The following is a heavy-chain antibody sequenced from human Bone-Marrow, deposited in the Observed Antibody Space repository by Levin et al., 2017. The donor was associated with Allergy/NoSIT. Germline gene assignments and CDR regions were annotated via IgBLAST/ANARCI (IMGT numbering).Heavy chain of an antibody. V-gene: IGHV5-51*01. Sequence: PGESLKISCKTSGYTFTSYWIGWVRQMPGKGLEWMATIYPGDSDTKYSPSFEGQVTVSVDKSISAAYLQWSSLKASDTAMFYCARRSPLSADAFDIWGQGTMVTVSS. CDR2: IYPGDSDT. J-gene: IGHJ3*02. D-gene: IGHD3-16*02. CDR1: GYTFTSYW. CDR3: ARRSPLSADAFDI.